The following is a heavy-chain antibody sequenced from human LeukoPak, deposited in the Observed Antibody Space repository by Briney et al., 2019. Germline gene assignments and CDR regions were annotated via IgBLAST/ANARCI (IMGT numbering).Heavy chain of an antibody. CDR3: ARDPVLRFLEWLLLPLYNWFDP. J-gene: IGHJ5*02. CDR2: ISSSGSTI. CDR1: GFTFSDYY. D-gene: IGHD3-3*01. Sequence: GGSLRLSCAASGFTFSDYYVSWIRQAPGKGLEWVSYISSSGSTIYYADSVKGRFTISRDNAKNSLYLQMNSLRAEDTAVYYCARDPVLRFLEWLLLPLYNWFDPWGQGTLVTVSS. V-gene: IGHV3-11*01.